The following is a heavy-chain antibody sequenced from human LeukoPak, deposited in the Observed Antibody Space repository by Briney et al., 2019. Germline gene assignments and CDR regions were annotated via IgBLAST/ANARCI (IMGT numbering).Heavy chain of an antibody. Sequence: VASVKVSCKASGGTFSSYAISWVRQAPGQGLEWMGGIIPIFGTANYAQKFQGRVTITADESTSTAYMELSSLRSEDTAVYYCARVVAAAGKEVDYWGQGTLVTVSP. V-gene: IGHV1-69*13. CDR2: IIPIFGTA. J-gene: IGHJ4*02. D-gene: IGHD6-13*01. CDR1: GGTFSSYA. CDR3: ARVVAAAGKEVDY.